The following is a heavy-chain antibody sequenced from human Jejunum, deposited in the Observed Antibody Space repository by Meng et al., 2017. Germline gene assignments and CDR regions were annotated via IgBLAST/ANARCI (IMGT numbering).Heavy chain of an antibody. J-gene: IGHJ4*02. Sequence: KVSCKGAGYRFSDYWIGWVRQMPGKGLEWMGIIFPGDSDTRYSPSFQGHVTISADRSAVYLQWSSLKSSDSAIYFCARRGWYEIDSWGQGTQVTVSS. CDR2: IFPGDSDT. D-gene: IGHD6-19*01. CDR3: ARRGWYEIDS. CDR1: GYRFSDYW. V-gene: IGHV5-51*01.